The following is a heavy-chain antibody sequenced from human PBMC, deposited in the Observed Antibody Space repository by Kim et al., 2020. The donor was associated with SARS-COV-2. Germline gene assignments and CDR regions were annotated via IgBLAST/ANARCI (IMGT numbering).Heavy chain of an antibody. CDR3: ARPYVTRWYGGFDI. Sequence: GGSLRLSCAASGFAFNTFSMSWVRQIPGKGLEWVSTLSAGGGTTFYADSMKGRLTISRDNSRDRVFLQMSRLRVEDTAVYYCARPYVTRWYGGFDIWG. CDR1: GFAFNTFS. D-gene: IGHD6-13*01. V-gene: IGHV3-23*01. CDR2: LSAGGGTT. J-gene: IGHJ3*02.